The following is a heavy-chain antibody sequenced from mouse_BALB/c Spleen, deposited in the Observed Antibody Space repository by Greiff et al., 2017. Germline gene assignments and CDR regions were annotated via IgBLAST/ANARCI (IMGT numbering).Heavy chain of an antibody. CDR3: ARENYGSRGAY. V-gene: IGHV5-17*02. J-gene: IGHJ3*01. CDR1: GFTFSSFG. D-gene: IGHD1-1*01. CDR2: ISSGSSTI. Sequence: EVQVVESGGGLVQPGGSRKLSCAASGFTFSSFGMHWVRQAPEKGLEWVAYISSGSSTIYYADTVKGRFTISRDNPKNTLFLQMTSLRSEDTAMYYCARENYGSRGAYWGQGTLVTVSA.